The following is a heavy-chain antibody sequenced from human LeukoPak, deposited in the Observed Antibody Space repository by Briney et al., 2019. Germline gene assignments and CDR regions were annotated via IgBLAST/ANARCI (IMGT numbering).Heavy chain of an antibody. Sequence: PSETLSLTCTVSGGSISSSSYYWGWIRQPPGKGLEWIGSIYYSGSTYYNPSLKSRVTISVDTSKNHFSLKLSSVTAADTAVYYCARGRGYDYVWGLRVFLYYFDYWGQGTLVTVSS. V-gene: IGHV4-39*02. CDR1: GGSISSSSYY. CDR3: ARGRGYDYVWGLRVFLYYFDY. CDR2: IYYSGST. D-gene: IGHD3-16*01. J-gene: IGHJ4*02.